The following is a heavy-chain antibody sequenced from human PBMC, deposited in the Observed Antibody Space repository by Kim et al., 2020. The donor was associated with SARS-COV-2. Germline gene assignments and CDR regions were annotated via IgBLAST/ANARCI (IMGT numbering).Heavy chain of an antibody. D-gene: IGHD3-10*01. V-gene: IGHV3-30*02. J-gene: IGHJ5*02. Sequence: RFTISRDNSKNTLYLQMNSLRAEDTAVYYCAKSKYYGSGSYSAQGNWFDPWGQGTLVTVSS. CDR3: AKSKYYGSGSYSAQGNWFDP.